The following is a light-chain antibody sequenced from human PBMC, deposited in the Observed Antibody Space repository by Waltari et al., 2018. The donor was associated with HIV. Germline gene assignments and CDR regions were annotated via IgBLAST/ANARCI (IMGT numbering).Light chain of an antibody. V-gene: IGLV2-8*01. J-gene: IGLJ2*01. CDR3: AAHAGSKDV. CDR1: SSDVGASNY. Sequence: QSALTQPPSASGSPGQSVTISCTGTSSDVGASNYVSWFQQHPGKAPKLIIYNVTKRPSGFPVLVSGSKSGTTAARTVSGLQAEDEADYYCAAHAGSKDVFGGGTRLTVL. CDR2: NVT.